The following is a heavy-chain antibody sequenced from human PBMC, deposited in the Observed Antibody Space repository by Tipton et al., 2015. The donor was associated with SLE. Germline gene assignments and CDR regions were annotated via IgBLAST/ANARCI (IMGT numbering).Heavy chain of an antibody. V-gene: IGHV3-NL1*01. CDR2: SYIGGGGT. Sequence: GSLRLSCAASGFTFDDYAMHWVRQAPGKGLEWVAVSYIGGGGTAYADSVKGRFTISRDSSKNTLYLQMNSLRAEDTAVYYCARDVEVTTVAFDIWGQGTMVTVS. J-gene: IGHJ3*02. D-gene: IGHD4-17*01. CDR1: GFTFDDYA. CDR3: ARDVEVTTVAFDI.